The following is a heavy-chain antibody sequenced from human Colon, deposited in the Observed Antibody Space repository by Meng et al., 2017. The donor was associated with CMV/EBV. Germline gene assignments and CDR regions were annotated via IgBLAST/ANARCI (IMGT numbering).Heavy chain of an antibody. CDR3: ARAGLRAVEATRSDY. Sequence: GGSLRLSCAASGFSFSSYGMNWVRQAPGKGLEWVSSITTASLYTHYADSVRGRFTISRDNANSSVYLHMTTLRAEDTAVYYCARAGLRAVEATRSDYWGQGTLVIVS. D-gene: IGHD6-19*01. CDR1: GFSFSSYG. CDR2: ITTASLYT. V-gene: IGHV3-21*01. J-gene: IGHJ4*02.